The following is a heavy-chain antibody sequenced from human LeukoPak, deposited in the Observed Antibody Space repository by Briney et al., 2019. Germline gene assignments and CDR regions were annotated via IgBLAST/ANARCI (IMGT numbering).Heavy chain of an antibody. Sequence: SQTLSLTSAISGDSVSSNSAAWNWIRQSQSRGLEWLGRTYYRSKWNNDYAVSVKSRITINPDTSKNQFSLQLNSVTPEDTAVYYCAREATAMVTIDYWGQGTLVTVSS. V-gene: IGHV6-1*01. CDR3: AREATAMVTIDY. J-gene: IGHJ4*02. D-gene: IGHD5-18*01. CDR1: GDSVSSNSAA. CDR2: TYYRSKWNN.